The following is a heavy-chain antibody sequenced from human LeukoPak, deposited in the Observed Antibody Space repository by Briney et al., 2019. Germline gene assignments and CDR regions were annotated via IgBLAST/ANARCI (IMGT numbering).Heavy chain of an antibody. J-gene: IGHJ6*03. D-gene: IGHD2-21*01. V-gene: IGHV1-18*01. Sequence: ASVKVSCKASGYTFTSYGISWVRQAPGQGHEWMGWISAYNGNTNYAQKLQGRVTMTTDTSTSTAYMELRSLRSDDTAVYYCARDAYSDYYYYMDVWGKGTTVTVSS. CDR3: ARDAYSDYYYYMDV. CDR2: ISAYNGNT. CDR1: GYTFTSYG.